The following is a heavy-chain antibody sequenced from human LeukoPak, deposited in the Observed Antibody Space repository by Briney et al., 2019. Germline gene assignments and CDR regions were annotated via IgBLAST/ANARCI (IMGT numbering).Heavy chain of an antibody. CDR1: GGTFSSYA. J-gene: IGHJ5*02. D-gene: IGHD4-11*01. CDR2: IIPIFGTA. Sequence: SVKVSCKASGGTFSSYAISWVRQAPGQGLEWMGGIIPIFGTANYAQKFQGRVTITADKSTSTAYMELSSLRSEDTAVYYCARTITTYSNYVAWWFDPWGQGTLVTVSS. CDR3: ARTITTYSNYVAWWFDP. V-gene: IGHV1-69*06.